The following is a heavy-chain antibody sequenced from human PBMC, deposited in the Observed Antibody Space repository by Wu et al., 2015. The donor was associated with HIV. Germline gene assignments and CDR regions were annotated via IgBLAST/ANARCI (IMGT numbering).Heavy chain of an antibody. Sequence: QVQLVQSGAEVKMPGASVKVSCKASGYTFSDYYIHWVRQAPGQGPEWMGIINPSGVSTSYAQKFQARVTITSDESARTSYMELSGLRSEDTAVYYCASHPGEPYYYYMDVWGKGTTVTVSS. V-gene: IGHV1-46*01. CDR2: INPSGVST. CDR1: GYTFSDYY. D-gene: IGHD1-14*01. CDR3: ASHPGEPYYYYMDV. J-gene: IGHJ6*03.